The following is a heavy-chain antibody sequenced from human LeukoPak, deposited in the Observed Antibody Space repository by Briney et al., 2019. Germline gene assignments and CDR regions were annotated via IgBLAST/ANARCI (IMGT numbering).Heavy chain of an antibody. D-gene: IGHD5-18*01. CDR1: GGSISSYY. J-gene: IGHJ4*02. V-gene: IGHV4-59*01. CDR2: IYYSGST. Sequence: SETLSLTCTVSGGSISSYYWSWIRQPPGKGLEWIGYIYYSGSTNYNPSLKSRVTISVDASKNQLSLKLSSVTAADTAVYYCARVGIQLWYPDYWGQGTLVTVSS. CDR3: ARVGIQLWYPDY.